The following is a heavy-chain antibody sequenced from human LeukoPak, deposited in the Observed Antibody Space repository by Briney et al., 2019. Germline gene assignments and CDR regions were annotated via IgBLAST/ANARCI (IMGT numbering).Heavy chain of an antibody. D-gene: IGHD3-22*01. CDR2: IIPILGIA. V-gene: IGHV1-69*04. J-gene: IGHJ4*02. Sequence: ASVKVSRKASGGTFTSYAISWVRHAPGQGLEWRGRIIPILGIANYAQKFQGRVTITADKTTSTAYMELSNLRSEDTAVSYCAREYSYDSSGYYGYWGQGTLVTVSS. CDR1: GGTFTSYA. CDR3: AREYSYDSSGYYGY.